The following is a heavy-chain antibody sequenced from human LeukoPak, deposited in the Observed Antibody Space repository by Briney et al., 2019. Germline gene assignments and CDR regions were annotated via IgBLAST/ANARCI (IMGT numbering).Heavy chain of an antibody. Sequence: QAGGSLRLSCAASGSTFSSYSMNWVRQAPGKGLEWVSAISGGGGSGGSTYYADSVKGRFTISRDNSKNTLYLQMNSLRAEDTAVYYCAKGLQWELPCDYWGQGTLVTVSS. V-gene: IGHV3-23*01. CDR2: ISGGGGSGGST. CDR3: AKGLQWELPCDY. D-gene: IGHD1-26*01. CDR1: GSTFSSYS. J-gene: IGHJ4*02.